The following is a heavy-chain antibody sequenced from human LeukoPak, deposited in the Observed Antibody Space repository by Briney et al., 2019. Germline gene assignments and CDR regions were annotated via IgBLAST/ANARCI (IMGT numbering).Heavy chain of an antibody. D-gene: IGHD3-3*01. J-gene: IGHJ6*02. CDR2: ISSSSSYI. CDR1: GFTFSSYS. V-gene: IGHV3-21*01. Sequence: GGSLRLSCAASGFTFSSYSMNWVRQAPGKGLEWVSSISSSSSYIYYADSVKGRFTISRDNAKNSLYLQMNSLRAEDTAAYYCARDVYPRITIFGVAKRYYYGMDVWGQGTTVTVSS. CDR3: ARDVYPRITIFGVAKRYYYGMDV.